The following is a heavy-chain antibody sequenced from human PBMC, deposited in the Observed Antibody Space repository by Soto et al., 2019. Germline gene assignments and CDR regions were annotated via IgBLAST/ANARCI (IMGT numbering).Heavy chain of an antibody. CDR3: ARDTADGGHPALSDY. D-gene: IGHD2-15*01. CDR2: IWHDGSNK. J-gene: IGHJ4*02. Sequence: QVQLVESGGGVVQPGRSLRLSCAASGFTFSGYGMHWVRQAPGKGLEWVAVIWHDGSNKYYGDSVKGRFTISRDNPRHTRYLQMDSLRTEDTALYYCARDTADGGHPALSDYWGQGTLVTVSS. CDR1: GFTFSGYG. V-gene: IGHV3-33*01.